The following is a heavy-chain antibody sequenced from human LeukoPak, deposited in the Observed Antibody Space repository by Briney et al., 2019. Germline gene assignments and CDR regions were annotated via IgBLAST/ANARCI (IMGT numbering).Heavy chain of an antibody. CDR1: GFTFDDYG. Sequence: PGGSLRLSCAASGFTFDDYGMSWVRQAPGKGLEWVSVIYSGGSTYYADSVKGRFTISRDNSKNTLNLQMNSLRAEDTAAYYCARAESYYYYMDVWGKGTTVTISS. J-gene: IGHJ6*03. CDR3: ARAESYYYYMDV. CDR2: IYSGGST. V-gene: IGHV3-53*01.